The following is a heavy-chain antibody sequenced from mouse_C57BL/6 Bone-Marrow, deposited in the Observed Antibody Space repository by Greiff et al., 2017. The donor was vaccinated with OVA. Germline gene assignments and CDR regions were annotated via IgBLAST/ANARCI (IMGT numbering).Heavy chain of an antibody. CDR3: ARDPYDYHSMDY. Sequence: EVKLVESGPGLVKPSQSLSLTCSVTGYSITSGYYWNWIRQFPGNKLEWMGYISYDGSNNYNPSLKNRISITRDTSKNQFFLKLNSVTTEDTATYYCARDPYDYHSMDYWGQGTSVTVSS. J-gene: IGHJ4*01. CDR2: ISYDGSN. CDR1: GYSITSGYY. D-gene: IGHD2-4*01. V-gene: IGHV3-6*01.